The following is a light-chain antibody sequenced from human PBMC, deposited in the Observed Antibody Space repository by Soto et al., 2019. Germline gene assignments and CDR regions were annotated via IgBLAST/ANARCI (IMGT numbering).Light chain of an antibody. CDR3: QQYNDGTWT. V-gene: IGKV3D-15*01. Sequence: EILMTQSPATLSVSPGERATHSCRASQSVSSXLAWCQQKPGQSPRLLMGASSVRANDSTARFSGSGSATEFTLTISSLHPEYFAMYYCQQYNDGTWTFGQGTKVDIK. CDR1: QSVSSX. J-gene: IGKJ1*01. CDR2: ASS.